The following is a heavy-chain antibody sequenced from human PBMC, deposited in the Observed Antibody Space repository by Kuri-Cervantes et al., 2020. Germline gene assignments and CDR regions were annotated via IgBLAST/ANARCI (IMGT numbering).Heavy chain of an antibody. V-gene: IGHV1-2*04. CDR2: INPNSGGT. CDR3: ARDYGSGSYTNNWFDP. CDR1: GYTLTGYY. J-gene: IGHJ5*02. Sequence: ASVKVSCKASGYTLTGYYMHWVRQAPGQGLEWMGWINPNSGGTNYAQKFQGWVTMTRDTSISTAYMELSRLRSDDTAVYYCARDYGSGSYTNNWFDPWGQGTLVTVSS. D-gene: IGHD3-10*01.